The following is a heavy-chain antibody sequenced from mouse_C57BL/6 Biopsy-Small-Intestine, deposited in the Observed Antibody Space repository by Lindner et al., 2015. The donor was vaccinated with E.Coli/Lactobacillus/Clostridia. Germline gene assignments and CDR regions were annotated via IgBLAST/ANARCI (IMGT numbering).Heavy chain of an antibody. CDR1: GYSFPDYY. J-gene: IGHJ3*01. D-gene: IGHD2-3*01. CDR3: VRCDGYYIWLAY. CDR2: INPNTGGT. Sequence: VQLQESGPELVKPGASVKISCKASGYSFPDYYIHWVKQSPEKSLEWIGEINPNTGGTTYNQKFKAKVTLTVDKSSSTAYMQLKSLTSEDSAVYYCVRCDGYYIWLAYWGQGTLVTVSA. V-gene: IGHV1-42*01.